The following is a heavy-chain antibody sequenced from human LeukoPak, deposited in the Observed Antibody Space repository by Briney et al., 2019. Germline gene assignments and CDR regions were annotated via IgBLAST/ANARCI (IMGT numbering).Heavy chain of an antibody. Sequence: KPSETLSLTCTVSGASISSGSYYWGWIRQPPEKGLEWIGSIYYSGSTYYNPSLKSRVTISVDTSKNQFPLKLSSVTAADTAVYYCARDTWELHFDYWGQGTLVTVSS. V-gene: IGHV4-39*06. J-gene: IGHJ4*02. CDR2: IYYSGST. CDR3: ARDTWELHFDY. D-gene: IGHD1-26*01. CDR1: GASISSGSYY.